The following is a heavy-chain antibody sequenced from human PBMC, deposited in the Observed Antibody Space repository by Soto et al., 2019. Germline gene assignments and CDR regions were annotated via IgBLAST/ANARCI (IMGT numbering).Heavy chain of an antibody. V-gene: IGHV4-34*01. D-gene: IGHD6-19*01. J-gene: IGHJ4*02. CDR2: INHSGST. CDR1: GGSFSGYY. Sequence: SETLSLTCAVYGGSFSGYYWSWIRQPPGKGLEWIGEINHSGSTNYNPSLKSRVTISVDTSKNQFSLKLSFVTAADTAVYYCARGLSRSGDQHLDNRGQGAPVTVSS. CDR3: ARGLSRSGDQHLDN.